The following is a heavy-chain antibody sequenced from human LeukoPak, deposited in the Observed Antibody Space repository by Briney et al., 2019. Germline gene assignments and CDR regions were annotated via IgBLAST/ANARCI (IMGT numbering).Heavy chain of an antibody. V-gene: IGHV3-21*01. CDR3: AREMSSSWADY. Sequence: PGGSLRLSCAASGFTFSSYSMNWVRQAPGKGLEWVSSISSSSSYIYYADSVKGRFTISRDNAKNSLYLQMNGLRAEDTAVYYCAREMSSSWADYWGQGTLVTVSS. D-gene: IGHD6-13*01. CDR2: ISSSSSYI. CDR1: GFTFSSYS. J-gene: IGHJ4*02.